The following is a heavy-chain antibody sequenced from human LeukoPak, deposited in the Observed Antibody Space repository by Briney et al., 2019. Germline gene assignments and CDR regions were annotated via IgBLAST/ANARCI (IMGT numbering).Heavy chain of an antibody. CDR1: GFTFSSYA. Sequence: GGSLRLSCAASGFTFSSYAMSWVRQAPGKGLEWVSSISGSGGSTDYADSVKGRFTISRDNSKNTLFLQVNSLRAEDTAVYYCAKAIAARRDVTDCWGQGTLVTVSS. CDR2: ISGSGGST. CDR3: AKAIAARRDVTDC. V-gene: IGHV3-23*01. J-gene: IGHJ4*02. D-gene: IGHD6-6*01.